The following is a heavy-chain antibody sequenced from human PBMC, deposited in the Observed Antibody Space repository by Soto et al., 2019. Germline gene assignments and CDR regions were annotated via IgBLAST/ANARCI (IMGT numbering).Heavy chain of an antibody. CDR1: GFSFTSNY. J-gene: IGHJ4*02. Sequence: XESLTLACAASGFSFTSNYMTWVRQAPGKGLECVSVIYAGGNTYYPDSVKGRFTISSDNSKNTLFLQMNNLRAEDTAVYYCARVTTFYDTLTYSYALNYFDYWGQGTRVTVSS. CDR3: ARVTTFYDTLTYSYALNYFDY. D-gene: IGHD3-9*01. CDR2: IYAGGNT. V-gene: IGHV3-53*01.